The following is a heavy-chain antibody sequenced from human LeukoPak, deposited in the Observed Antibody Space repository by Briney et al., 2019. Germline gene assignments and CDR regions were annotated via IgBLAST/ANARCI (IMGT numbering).Heavy chain of an antibody. CDR1: GFTFSNYW. D-gene: IGHD2-15*01. Sequence: GGSLRLSCAASGFTFSNYWMHWVRQAPGKGLVWVSRINTDGSSTTYADSVKGRFTISRDNAKNTLYLQMNSLRDEDTAVYYCARDPIVGARGSFDYWGQGTLVTVSS. CDR2: INTDGSST. J-gene: IGHJ4*02. CDR3: ARDPIVGARGSFDY. V-gene: IGHV3-74*01.